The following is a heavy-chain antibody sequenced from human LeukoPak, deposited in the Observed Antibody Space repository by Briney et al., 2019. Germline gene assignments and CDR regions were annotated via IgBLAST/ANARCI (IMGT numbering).Heavy chain of an antibody. Sequence: ASVTVSCKASGYTFTSYGISWVRQDPGQGLEWMGWISAYNGNTNYAQKLQGRVTMTTDTSTSTAYMELRSLRSDDTAVYYCARGGTRPKPYYDFWSGPQTYDAFDIWGQGTMVTVSS. J-gene: IGHJ3*02. D-gene: IGHD3-3*01. CDR1: GYTFTSYG. CDR3: ARGGTRPKPYYDFWSGPQTYDAFDI. V-gene: IGHV1-18*01. CDR2: ISAYNGNT.